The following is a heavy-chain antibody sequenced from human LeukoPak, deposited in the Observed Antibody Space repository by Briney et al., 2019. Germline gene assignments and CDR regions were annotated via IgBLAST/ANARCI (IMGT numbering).Heavy chain of an antibody. CDR3: ARVMPYSGSYYASPVGVVPQYFDY. CDR2: INHSGST. D-gene: IGHD1-26*01. J-gene: IGHJ4*02. CDR1: GGSFSGYY. Sequence: KASETLPLTCAVYGGSFSGYYWSWIRQPPGKGLEWIGEINHSGSTNYNPSLKSRVTISVDTSKNQFSLKLSSVTAADTAVYYCARVMPYSGSYYASPVGVVPQYFDYWGQGTLVTVSS. V-gene: IGHV4-34*01.